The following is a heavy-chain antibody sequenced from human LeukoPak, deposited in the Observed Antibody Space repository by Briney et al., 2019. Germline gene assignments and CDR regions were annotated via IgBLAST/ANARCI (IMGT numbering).Heavy chain of an antibody. J-gene: IGHJ2*01. V-gene: IGHV4-4*02. CDR2: IYHSGST. Sequence: SETLSLTCAVSGGSISSSNWWSWVRQPPGKGLEWIGEIYHSGSTNYNPSLKSRVAISVDKSKNQFSLKLSSVTAADTAVYYCARWNDYAYWYFDLWGRGTLVTVSS. CDR1: GGSISSSNW. D-gene: IGHD4-17*01. CDR3: ARWNDYAYWYFDL.